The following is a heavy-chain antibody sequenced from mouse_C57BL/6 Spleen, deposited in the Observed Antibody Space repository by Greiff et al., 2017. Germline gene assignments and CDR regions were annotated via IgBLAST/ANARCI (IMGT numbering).Heavy chain of an antibody. D-gene: IGHD2-1*01. CDR3: ARSGGNEFDY. V-gene: IGHV1-54*01. Sequence: VQLQQSGAELVRPGTSVKLSCTASGYAFTNYFIEWVKQRPGQGLEWIGVINPGSGGTNYNEKFKGKATLTADKSSSTAYMQLSSLTSEDTAVYYCARSGGNEFDYWGQGTTLTVSS. CDR1: GYAFTNYF. CDR2: INPGSGGT. J-gene: IGHJ2*01.